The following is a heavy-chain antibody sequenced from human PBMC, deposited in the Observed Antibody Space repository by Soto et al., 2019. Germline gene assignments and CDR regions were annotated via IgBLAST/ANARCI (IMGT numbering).Heavy chain of an antibody. V-gene: IGHV1-69*12. CDR3: ARDLGSPKGYGMDV. D-gene: IGHD2-2*03. CDR1: GGTFSSYA. CDR2: IIPIFGTA. Sequence: QVQLVQSRAEVKKPGSSVKVSCKASGGTFSSYAISWVRQAPGQGLEWMGGIIPIFGTANYAQKFQGRITITADESTSRAYMELSSLRSEDTVVYFCARDLGSPKGYGMDVWGQGTTVTVSS. J-gene: IGHJ6*02.